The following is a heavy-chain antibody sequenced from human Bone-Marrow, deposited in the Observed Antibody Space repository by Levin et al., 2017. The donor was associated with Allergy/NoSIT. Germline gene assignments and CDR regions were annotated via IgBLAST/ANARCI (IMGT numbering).Heavy chain of an antibody. CDR2: IDPDDSQT. CDR1: GYRFTSYW. J-gene: IGHJ6*03. V-gene: IGHV5-10-1*01. CDR3: ATRSADGAYTPYYYYYYMEV. Sequence: PGGSLRLSCQGSGYRFTSYWITWVRQLPGKGLEWMRRIDPDDSQTNYSPSFEGHVTISADKSISTAYLQWSSLRASDTAIYYCATRSADGAYTPYYYYYYMEVWGKGTTVTVSS. D-gene: IGHD2-15*01.